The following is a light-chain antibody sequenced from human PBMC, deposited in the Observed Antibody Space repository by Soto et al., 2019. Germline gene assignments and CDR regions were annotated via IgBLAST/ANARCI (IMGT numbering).Light chain of an antibody. J-gene: IGKJ1*01. CDR3: QQASSFPWT. CDR1: QGISSC. V-gene: IGKV1-12*02. Sequence: DIQMTQSPSSVSASVGDRVTITCRASQGISSCLAWYQVKPGKAPKLLIHAASNLQSGVPSRFSGSGSGTDFTLPISSLQPEDFATYYCQQASSFPWTFGQGTKVEIK. CDR2: AAS.